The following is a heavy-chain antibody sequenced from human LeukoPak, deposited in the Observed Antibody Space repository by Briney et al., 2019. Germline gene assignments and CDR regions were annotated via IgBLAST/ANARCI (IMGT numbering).Heavy chain of an antibody. J-gene: IGHJ4*02. CDR3: ARVMVRGVTIPLYYFDY. V-gene: IGHV1-2*02. CDR1: GYTFTGYY. CDR2: INPNSGGT. D-gene: IGHD3-10*01. Sequence: ASVNVSCKASGYTFTGYYMHWVRQAPGQGLEWMGWINPNSGGTNYAQKFQGRVTMTRDTSISTAYMELSRLRSDDTAVYYCARVMVRGVTIPLYYFDYWGQGTLVTVSS.